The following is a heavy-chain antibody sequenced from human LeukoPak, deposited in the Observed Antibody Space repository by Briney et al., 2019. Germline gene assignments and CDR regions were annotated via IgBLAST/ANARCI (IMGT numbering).Heavy chain of an antibody. Sequence: PGGSLRLSCAASGFTFSSYWMTWVRQAPGKGLEWVANIKLDVSETYYVDSVRGRFTISRDNTKNSLYLQMDSLGAEDTAVYYCARKGNAFDFWGQGTMVTVSS. J-gene: IGHJ3*01. CDR2: IKLDVSET. V-gene: IGHV3-7*01. D-gene: IGHD3-10*01. CDR1: GFTFSSYW. CDR3: ARKGNAFDF.